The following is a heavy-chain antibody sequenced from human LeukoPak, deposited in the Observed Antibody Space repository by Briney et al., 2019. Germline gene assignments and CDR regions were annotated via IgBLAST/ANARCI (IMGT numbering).Heavy chain of an antibody. V-gene: IGHV3-23*01. CDR2: ISGSGGST. D-gene: IGHD3-22*01. Sequence: GGSLRLSCAASGFTFSSYAMSWVRQAPGKGLGWVSAISGSGGSTYYADSVKGRFTISRDNSKNTLYLQMNSLRAEDTAVYYCAKKPLIVVSSSHAFDIWGQGTMVTVSS. J-gene: IGHJ3*02. CDR3: AKKPLIVVSSSHAFDI. CDR1: GFTFSSYA.